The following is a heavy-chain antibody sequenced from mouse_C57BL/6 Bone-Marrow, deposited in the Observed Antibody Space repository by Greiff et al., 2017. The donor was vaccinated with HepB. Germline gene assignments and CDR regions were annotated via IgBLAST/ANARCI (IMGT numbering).Heavy chain of an antibody. V-gene: IGHV5-4*01. CDR3: ARGFYDYDEGFAY. D-gene: IGHD2-4*01. Sequence: EVQRVESGGGLVKPGGSLKLSCAASGFTFSSYAMSWVRQTPEKRLEWVATISDGGSYTYYPDNVKGRFTISRDNAKNNLYLQMSQLKAEDTAMYYCARGFYDYDEGFAYWGQGTLVTVSA. CDR2: ISDGGSYT. CDR1: GFTFSSYA. J-gene: IGHJ3*01.